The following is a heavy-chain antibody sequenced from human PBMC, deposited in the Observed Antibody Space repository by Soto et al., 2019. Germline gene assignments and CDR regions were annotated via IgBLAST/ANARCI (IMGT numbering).Heavy chain of an antibody. CDR1: GYTFTSYD. V-gene: IGHV1-8*01. D-gene: IGHD3-3*01. CDR2: MNPNSGNT. J-gene: IGHJ4*02. Sequence: GASVKVSCKASGYTFTSYDINWVRQATGQGLEWMGWMNPNSGNTGYAQKFQGRVTMTRNTSISTAYMELSSLRSEDTAVYYCARVGYDFWSGYHHFDYWGQGTLVTVSS. CDR3: ARVGYDFWSGYHHFDY.